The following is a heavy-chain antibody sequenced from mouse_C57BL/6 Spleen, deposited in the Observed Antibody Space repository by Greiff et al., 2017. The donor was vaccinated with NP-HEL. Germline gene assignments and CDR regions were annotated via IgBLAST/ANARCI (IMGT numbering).Heavy chain of an antibody. D-gene: IGHD2-4*01. CDR1: GYTFTSYW. V-gene: IGHV1-7*01. CDR2: INPSSGYT. CDR3: APNDYDDPFFDY. Sequence: QVQLQQSGAELAKPGASVKLSCKASGYTFTSYWMHWVKQRPGQGLEWIGYINPSSGYTKYNQKFKDKATLTADKSSSTAYMQLSSLTDEDSAVYYCAPNDYDDPFFDYWGQGTTLTVSS. J-gene: IGHJ2*01.